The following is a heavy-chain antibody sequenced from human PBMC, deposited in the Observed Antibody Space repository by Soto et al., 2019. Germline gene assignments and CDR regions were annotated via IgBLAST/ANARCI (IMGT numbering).Heavy chain of an antibody. D-gene: IGHD3-10*01. CDR3: ARRWGGTFDI. J-gene: IGHJ3*02. CDR2: VYHSGGT. V-gene: IGHV4-4*02. Sequence: SETLSLTCAVSGGSISSSNWWNWVRQPPGKGLEWIGEVYHSGGTNYNPSLKSRVTISVDTSKNQFSLKLNSVTAADTAVYYCARRWGGTFDIWGQGTMVTVSS. CDR1: GGSISSSNW.